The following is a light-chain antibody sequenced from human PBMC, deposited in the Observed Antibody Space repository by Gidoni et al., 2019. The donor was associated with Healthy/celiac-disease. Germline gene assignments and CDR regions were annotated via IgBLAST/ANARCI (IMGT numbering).Light chain of an antibody. CDR3: QQRYGTPPLT. Sequence: DIQVTQSPSSLSASVGDRVTITCRASQSISSYLNWYQQKQGNAPKLLIYAASSWQSGVPSRFSGSGSGTDVTPTIISLLPEDVATDYCQQRYGTPPLTFGGGTKVEIK. CDR2: AAS. J-gene: IGKJ4*01. V-gene: IGKV1-39*01. CDR1: QSISSY.